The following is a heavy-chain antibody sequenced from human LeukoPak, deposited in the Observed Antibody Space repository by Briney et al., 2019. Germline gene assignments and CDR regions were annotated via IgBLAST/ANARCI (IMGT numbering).Heavy chain of an antibody. V-gene: IGHV4-31*03. CDR1: GGSISSGGYY. CDR2: IHHSGSS. D-gene: IGHD3-10*01. Sequence: KPSETLSLTCTVSGGSISSGGYYWRWIRQHPGKGLEWIGYIHHSGSSYYNPSLKSRVIISVDTSKNQFSLKLNSVTAADTAVYYCANYGSGSYRFDPWGQGTLVTVSS. J-gene: IGHJ5*02. CDR3: ANYGSGSYRFDP.